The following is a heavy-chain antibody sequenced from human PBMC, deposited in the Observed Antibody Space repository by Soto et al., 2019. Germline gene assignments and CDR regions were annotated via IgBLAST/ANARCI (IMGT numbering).Heavy chain of an antibody. D-gene: IGHD6-13*01. CDR2: ICYDGSNK. J-gene: IGHJ4*02. CDR1: RFTFYSYG. Sequence: GGSLRLSCAASRFTFYSYGMHWVRQAPGKGLEWVAVICYDGSNKNYADSVKGRFTISRDNAKNSLFLQMNSLRAEDTAVYYCARGRGAAADYFDFWGQGTLVTVSS. V-gene: IGHV3-33*01. CDR3: ARGRGAAADYFDF.